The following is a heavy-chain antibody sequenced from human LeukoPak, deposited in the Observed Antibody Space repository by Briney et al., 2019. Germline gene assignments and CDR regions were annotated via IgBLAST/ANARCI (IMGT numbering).Heavy chain of an antibody. D-gene: IGHD3-9*01. V-gene: IGHV2-5*01. CDR1: GFSFTSGVG. CDR3: AYGTGGFNIFTGFYSPFRY. CDR2: IYWNDDQ. J-gene: IGHJ4*02. Sequence: SGPSLVKPTQTLTLTCTFSGFSFTSGVGVGWIHQPPGKALEWLAIIYWNDDQRYSPSLKSRLTITKDTSKNQVVLTMTNMDPVDTATYFCAYGTGGFNIFTGFYSPFRYWGQGALVTVSS.